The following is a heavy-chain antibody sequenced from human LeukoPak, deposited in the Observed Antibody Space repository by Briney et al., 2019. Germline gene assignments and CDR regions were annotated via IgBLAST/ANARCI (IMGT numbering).Heavy chain of an antibody. CDR2: ISWNSGSI. Sequence: GGSLRLSCAASGFTFDDYAMHWVRQAPGKGLEWVSGISWNSGSIGYADSVKGRFTISRDNAKNSLYLQMASLRAEDTAVYYCARDAEGYASTWYYDYWGQGTLVTVSS. CDR1: GFTFDDYA. V-gene: IGHV3-9*01. J-gene: IGHJ4*02. CDR3: ARDAEGYASTWYYDY. D-gene: IGHD6-13*01.